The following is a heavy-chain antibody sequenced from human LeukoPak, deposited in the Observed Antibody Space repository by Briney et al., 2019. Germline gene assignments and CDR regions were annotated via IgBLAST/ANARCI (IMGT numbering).Heavy chain of an antibody. CDR3: ARETVNLNVYYYYYYGMDV. V-gene: IGHV1-18*01. D-gene: IGHD4-11*01. CDR2: ISAYNGNT. Sequence: WASVKVSCKASGYTFTSYGIGWVRQAPGQGLEWMGWISAYNGNTNYAQKLQGRVTMTTDTSTSTAYMELRSLRSDDTAVYYCARETVNLNVYYYYYYGMDVWGQGTTVTVSS. CDR1: GYTFTSYG. J-gene: IGHJ6*02.